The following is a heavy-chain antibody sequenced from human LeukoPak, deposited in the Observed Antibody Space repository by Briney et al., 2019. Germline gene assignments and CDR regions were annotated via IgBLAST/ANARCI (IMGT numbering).Heavy chain of an antibody. D-gene: IGHD3-10*01. CDR2: INPSGGST. CDR1: GYTFTSYY. V-gene: IGHV1-46*01. Sequence: ASVKLSCKASGYTFTSYYMHWVRQAPGQGLEWMGIINPSGGSTSYAQKFQGRVTMTRDTSTSTVYMELSSLRSEDTAVYYCARAVMVRGVTADHFDYWGQGTLVTVSS. CDR3: ARAVMVRGVTADHFDY. J-gene: IGHJ4*02.